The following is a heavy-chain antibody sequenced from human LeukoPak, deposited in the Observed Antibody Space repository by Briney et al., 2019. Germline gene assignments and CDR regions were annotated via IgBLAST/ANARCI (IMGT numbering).Heavy chain of an antibody. D-gene: IGHD3-22*01. CDR1: GGSISSGGYF. V-gene: IGHV4-31*03. CDR2: IYYSGST. CDR3: ARSGDCSGYYYDY. Sequence: SETLSLTCTVSGGSISSGGYFWSWLRQLPGKGLEWIGYIYYSGSTYYNPSLKSRVTISVDTSKNQFSLKLSSVTAADTAVFYCARSGDCSGYYYDYWGQGTLVTVSS. J-gene: IGHJ4*02.